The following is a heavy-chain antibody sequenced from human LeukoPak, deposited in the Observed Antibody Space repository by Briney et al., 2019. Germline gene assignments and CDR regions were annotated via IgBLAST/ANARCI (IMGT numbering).Heavy chain of an antibody. J-gene: IGHJ4*02. Sequence: GGSLRLSCAASGXIFSSYALTWVRQAPGKGLEWVLAISASGGSTYYADSVKGRFTISRDNSKNTLYLQMSSLRVEDTAVYYCAKPQQMANFDFWGQGTLVTVSS. V-gene: IGHV3-23*01. D-gene: IGHD6-13*01. CDR2: ISASGGST. CDR3: AKPQQMANFDF. CDR1: GXIFSSYA.